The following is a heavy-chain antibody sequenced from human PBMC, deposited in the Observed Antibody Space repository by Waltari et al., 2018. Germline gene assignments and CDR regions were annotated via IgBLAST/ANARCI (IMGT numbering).Heavy chain of an antibody. CDR3: AGERLGGNAG. D-gene: IGHD2-15*01. CDR2: MNPNSGNT. Sequence: QVQLVQSGAEVKKPGASVKVSCKDSGYTFTSYDINWVRQATGQGLEWMGWMNPNSGNTGYGEKFQGRVSMTRNTAISKAYMGLISLRSEDTAVYYCAGERLGGNAGWGQGTLVTVSS. CDR1: GYTFTSYD. J-gene: IGHJ4*02. V-gene: IGHV1-8*01.